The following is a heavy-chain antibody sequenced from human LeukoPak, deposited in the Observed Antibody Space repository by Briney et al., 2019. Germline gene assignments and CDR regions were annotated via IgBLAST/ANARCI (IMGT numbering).Heavy chain of an antibody. D-gene: IGHD1-26*01. J-gene: IGHJ4*02. V-gene: IGHV3-23*01. Sequence: GGSLRLSCAASGFTFSSHAMSWVRQAPGKGLECVSVISGSGDSTHYADSMRGRFTISRDNSKSTLSIQMNSLRVEDTAIFYGARRSGSDYGSFDYWGQGTLITVSS. CDR2: ISGSGDST. CDR3: ARRSGSDYGSFDY. CDR1: GFTFSSHA.